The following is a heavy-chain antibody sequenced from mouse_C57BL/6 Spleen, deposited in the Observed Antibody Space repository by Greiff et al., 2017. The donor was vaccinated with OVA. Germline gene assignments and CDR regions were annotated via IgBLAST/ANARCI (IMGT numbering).Heavy chain of an antibody. CDR3: ARFPAGSYSMDY. Sequence: EVKLVESGGGLVQPGGSLSLSCAASGFTFTDYYMSWVRQPPGQALEWLGFIRNKANGYTTEYSASVKGRFTISQKSSRSILYLQMSALRAEDSATYYSARFPAGSYSMDYWGQGTSVTVSS. D-gene: IGHD3-1*01. CDR2: IRNKANGYTT. J-gene: IGHJ4*01. CDR1: GFTFTDYY. V-gene: IGHV7-3*01.